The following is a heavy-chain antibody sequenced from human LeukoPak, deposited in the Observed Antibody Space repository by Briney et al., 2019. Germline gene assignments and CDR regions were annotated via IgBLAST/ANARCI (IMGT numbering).Heavy chain of an antibody. CDR3: ARADTAKDAFDI. CDR2: ISYDGSNK. V-gene: IGHV3-30-3*01. D-gene: IGHD5-18*01. J-gene: IGHJ3*02. Sequence: PGGSLRLSCAASGFTFSSYAMHWVRQAPGKELEWVAVISYDGSNKYYADSVKGRFTISRDNSKNTLYLQMNSLRAEDTAVYYCARADTAKDAFDIWGQGTMVTVSS. CDR1: GFTFSSYA.